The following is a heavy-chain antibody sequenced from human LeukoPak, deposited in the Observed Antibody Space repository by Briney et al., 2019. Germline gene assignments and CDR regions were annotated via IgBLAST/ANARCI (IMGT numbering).Heavy chain of an antibody. CDR1: GFTFRNYA. V-gene: IGHV3-33*01. CDR2: IWYDGSEK. CDR3: ARDSSRKFDF. J-gene: IGHJ4*02. D-gene: IGHD6-6*01. Sequence: GTSLRLSCAGSGFTFRNYATHWVRQAPGKGLEWVAVIWYDGSEKSYAESVKGRLTLSRDNSKNTVYLQLDSLRAEDTAVYYCARDSSRKFDFWGQGTLVTVSS.